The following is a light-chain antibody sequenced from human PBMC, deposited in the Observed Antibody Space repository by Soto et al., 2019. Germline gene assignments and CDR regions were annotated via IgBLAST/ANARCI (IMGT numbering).Light chain of an antibody. J-gene: IGKJ5*01. CDR1: QDIDNS. CDR2: AVS. CDR3: QQHDGRPTMT. V-gene: IGKV1-33*01. Sequence: IQLTQSPSSLSASVGETVTITCRASQDIDNSLNWYQHKPGKAPKLLVYAVSFLETGVPSRFSGRGSGTVFNLTINSLQSDDFATYYCQQHDGRPTMTFGQGPRLDSK.